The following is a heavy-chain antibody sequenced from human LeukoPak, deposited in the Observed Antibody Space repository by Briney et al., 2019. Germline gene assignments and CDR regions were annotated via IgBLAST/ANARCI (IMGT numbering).Heavy chain of an antibody. J-gene: IGHJ4*02. CDR1: GGTFSSYA. V-gene: IGHV1-69*05. Sequence: ASVKVSCKASGGTFSSYAISWVRQAPGQGLEWMGGIIPIFGTANYAQRFQGRVTMTRDTSTSTVYMELSSLRSEDTAVYYCARESTMVRGVIRGLFDYWGQGTLVTVSS. CDR3: ARESTMVRGVIRGLFDY. CDR2: IIPIFGTA. D-gene: IGHD3-10*01.